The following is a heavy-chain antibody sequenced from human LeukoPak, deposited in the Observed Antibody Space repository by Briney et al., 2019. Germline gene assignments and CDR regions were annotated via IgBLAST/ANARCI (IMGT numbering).Heavy chain of an antibody. CDR1: GFTFSNHG. CDR3: AKRVPYSSSSVYFDN. CDR2: VSDSGSDT. V-gene: IGHV3-23*01. D-gene: IGHD6-6*01. Sequence: GRCLRLSCAASGFTFSNHGMSRVSQASRKGLEWVSAVSDSGSDTYYADSVKGRFTVSRDNSKNTLYLQMNSLRTEDTAVYYCAKRVPYSSSSVYFDNWGQGTLVTVSS. J-gene: IGHJ4*02.